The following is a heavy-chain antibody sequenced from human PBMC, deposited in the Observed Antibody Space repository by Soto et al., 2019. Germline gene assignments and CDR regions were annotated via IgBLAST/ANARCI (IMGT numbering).Heavy chain of an antibody. CDR2: IYYSGST. Sequence: PSETLSLTCTVSGGSISSSSYYWGWIRQPPGKGLEWIGSIYYSGSTYYNPSLKSRVTISVDTSKNQFSLKLSSVTAADTAVYYCARSGLITVTYFDYWGQGTLVTVSS. V-gene: IGHV4-39*01. J-gene: IGHJ4*02. CDR3: ARSGLITVTYFDY. CDR1: GGSISSSSYY. D-gene: IGHD4-17*01.